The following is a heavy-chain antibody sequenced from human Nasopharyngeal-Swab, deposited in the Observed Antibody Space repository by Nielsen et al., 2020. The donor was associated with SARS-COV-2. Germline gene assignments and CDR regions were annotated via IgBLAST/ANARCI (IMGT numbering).Heavy chain of an antibody. CDR3: ARTDYYDSSGYYEYYYYMDV. CDR2: NIPIFGTA. D-gene: IGHD3-22*01. J-gene: IGHJ6*03. V-gene: IGHV1-69*13. Sequence: SVQVSCKASGGIFISHAISRVRQAPGQGLEWMGGNIPIFGTANYAQKFQDRVTTTADESTSKAYMELSNVRSEDTAVYYCARTDYYDSSGYYEYYYYMDVWSKGTTVTVCS. CDR1: GGIFISHA.